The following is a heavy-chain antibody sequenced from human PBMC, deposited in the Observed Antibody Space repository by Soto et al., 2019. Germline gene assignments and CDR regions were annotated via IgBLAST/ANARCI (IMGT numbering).Heavy chain of an antibody. CDR3: AKIPFPAGWYFDY. Sequence: EVQLLESGGGLVQPGGSLRLSCAASGFTFSSYAMSWVRQAPGKGLEWVSAISGSGGSTYYADSVKGRFTSSRDNSKNTLYLQMNSLRAEDTAVYYCAKIPFPAGWYFDYWGQGTLVTVSS. V-gene: IGHV3-23*01. CDR2: ISGSGGST. CDR1: GFTFSSYA. J-gene: IGHJ4*02.